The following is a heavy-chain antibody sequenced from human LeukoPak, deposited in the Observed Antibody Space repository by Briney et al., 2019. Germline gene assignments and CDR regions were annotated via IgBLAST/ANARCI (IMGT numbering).Heavy chain of an antibody. CDR3: ATQYSAYDPFDY. D-gene: IGHD5-12*01. J-gene: IGHJ4*02. CDR2: IY. Sequence: GESLKISCKGSGYSFTSYWIGWVRQMPGKGLEWMGIIYSPSFQGQVTISADKSISTAYLQWSSLKASDTAMYYCATQYSAYDPFDYWGQGTLVTVSS. V-gene: IGHV5-51*01. CDR1: GYSFTSYW.